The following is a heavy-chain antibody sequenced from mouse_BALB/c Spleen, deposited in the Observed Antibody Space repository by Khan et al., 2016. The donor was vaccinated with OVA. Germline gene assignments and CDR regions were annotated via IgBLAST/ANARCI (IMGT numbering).Heavy chain of an antibody. CDR2: VNPNTGGT. Sequence: VRLQQSGPDLVKPGASVKITCKASGYSFTLYYMTWVRQSHGKSLVWIGRVNPNTGGTDYNQDFKGKAILTVDKSSNTAYMEFRSLTSEDSAVYYCARGYYFFAYWGQGTLVTVSA. CDR1: GYSFTLYY. D-gene: IGHD1-1*01. J-gene: IGHJ3*01. CDR3: ARGYYFFAY. V-gene: IGHV1-18*01.